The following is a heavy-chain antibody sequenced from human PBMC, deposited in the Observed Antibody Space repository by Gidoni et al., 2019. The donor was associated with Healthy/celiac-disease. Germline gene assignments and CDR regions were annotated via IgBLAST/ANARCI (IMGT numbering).Heavy chain of an antibody. Sequence: QVQLVQSGAEVTKPGSSVKVSCKASGGTFSSYAISWVRQAPGQGLEWMGGIIPICGTANYAQKFQGRVTITADESTSTAYMELSSLRSEDTAVYYCARVNDPVYDSSGYIDYWGQGTLVTVSS. CDR2: IIPICGTA. V-gene: IGHV1-69*01. CDR3: ARVNDPVYDSSGYIDY. D-gene: IGHD3-22*01. CDR1: GGTFSSYA. J-gene: IGHJ4*02.